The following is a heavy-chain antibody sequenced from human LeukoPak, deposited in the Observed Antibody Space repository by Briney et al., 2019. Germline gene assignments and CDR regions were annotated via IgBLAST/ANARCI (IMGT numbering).Heavy chain of an antibody. J-gene: IGHJ2*01. V-gene: IGHV3-53*01. Sequence: PGGSLRLSCEASGFSLSTKYMNWVRQAPGKGLEWVSIFYSGGTTFYADSVKGRFTVSRDSSKNTLYLHINNLRAEDTAVYYCARVGDHYHWYLDLWGRGALVTASS. CDR2: FYSGGTT. D-gene: IGHD3-10*01. CDR1: GFSLSTKY. CDR3: ARVGDHYHWYLDL.